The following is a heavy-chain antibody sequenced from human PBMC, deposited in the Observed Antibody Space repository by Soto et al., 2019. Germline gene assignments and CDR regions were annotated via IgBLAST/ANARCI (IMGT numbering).Heavy chain of an antibody. CDR2: ISYSGST. Sequence: QVQLQESGPGLVKPSQTLSLTCTVSGGSISSGDYYWSWIRQPPGKGLEWIGYISYSGSTSYNPSLRSRATISADTSKNQFSLKLTSVTAADTAVYYCARDLNISADWYGSWFDPWGQGTLVTVSS. CDR3: ARDLNISADWYGSWFDP. J-gene: IGHJ5*02. D-gene: IGHD3-9*01. V-gene: IGHV4-30-4*01. CDR1: GGSISSGDYY.